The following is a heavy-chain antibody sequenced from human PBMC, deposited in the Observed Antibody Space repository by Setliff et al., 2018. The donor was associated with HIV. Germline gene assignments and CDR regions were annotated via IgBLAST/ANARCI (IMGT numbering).Heavy chain of an antibody. CDR2: ISSSSSTI. Sequence: PGGSLRLSCAASGFTFSSYSMNWVRQAPGKGLEWVSYISSSSSTIYYADSVGGRFTISRDNAKNSLYLQMNSLRAEDTAVYYCARSRAAGFDYWGQGTLVTVSS. J-gene: IGHJ4*02. CDR1: GFTFSSYS. V-gene: IGHV3-48*01. CDR3: ARSRAAGFDY. D-gene: IGHD6-13*01.